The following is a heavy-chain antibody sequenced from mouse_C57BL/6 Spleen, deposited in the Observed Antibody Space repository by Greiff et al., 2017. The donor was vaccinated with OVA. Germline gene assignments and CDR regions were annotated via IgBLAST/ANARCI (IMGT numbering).Heavy chain of an antibody. CDR3: AREAVVGGYFDV. CDR2: IHPNSGST. Sequence: QVQLQQPGAELVKPGASVKLSCKASGYTFTSYWMHWVKQRPGQGLEWIGMIHPNSGSTNYNEKFKSKATLTVDKSSSTAYMQLSSLTSEDSAVYYCAREAVVGGYFDVWGTGTTVTVSS. J-gene: IGHJ1*03. D-gene: IGHD1-1*01. V-gene: IGHV1-64*01. CDR1: GYTFTSYW.